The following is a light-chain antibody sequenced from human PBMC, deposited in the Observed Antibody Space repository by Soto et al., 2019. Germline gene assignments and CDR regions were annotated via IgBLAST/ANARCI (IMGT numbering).Light chain of an antibody. CDR2: HAS. V-gene: IGKV3-11*01. CDR1: QTIYTY. J-gene: IGKJ2*01. CDR3: QHRSNWPPFT. Sequence: EVVLTQSPATLSLSPGERATLSCRASQTIYTYLAWYQQKPGQAPRLLIFHASNRAAGIPARFSGSGSGTDFTLTISSLEPEDFAVYYCQHRSNWPPFTFGQWTKLEIK.